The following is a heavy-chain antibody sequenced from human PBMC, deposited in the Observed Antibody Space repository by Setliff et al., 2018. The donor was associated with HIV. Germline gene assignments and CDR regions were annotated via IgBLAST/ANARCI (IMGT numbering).Heavy chain of an antibody. D-gene: IGHD5-18*01. CDR3: ARGGYSYGQGFDY. J-gene: IGHJ4*02. V-gene: IGHV3-21*01. Sequence: SLRLSCAASGFTFSSYSMNWVRQAPGKGLEWVSSISSSSSYIYYADSVKGRFTISRDNAKNSLYLQMNSLRAEDTAVYYCARGGYSYGQGFDYWGQGTLVTVSS. CDR1: GFTFSSYS. CDR2: ISSSSSYI.